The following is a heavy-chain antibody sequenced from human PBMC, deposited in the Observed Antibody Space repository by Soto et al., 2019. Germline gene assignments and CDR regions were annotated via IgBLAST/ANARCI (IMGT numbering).Heavy chain of an antibody. CDR1: CGSIGSFY. D-gene: IGHD3-16*02. V-gene: IGHV4-59*01. CDR3: ARAAYDYIWGSYRQAFDY. Sequence: SETLSLTCTVSCGSIGSFYWSWIRQPPGKGLEWIGYIFYSGSTKYNPSLQSRVTISVDTPKNQFSLKLSSVTAADTAVYYCARAAYDYIWGSYRQAFDYWGQGTLVTVSS. J-gene: IGHJ4*02. CDR2: IFYSGST.